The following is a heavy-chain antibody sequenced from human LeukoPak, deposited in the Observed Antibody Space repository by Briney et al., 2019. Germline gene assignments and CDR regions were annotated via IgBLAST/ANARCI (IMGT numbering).Heavy chain of an antibody. V-gene: IGHV4-39*01. D-gene: IGHD5-18*01. CDR3: ARRGYNYRDFDY. Sequence: SETLSLTCTVSGDSISSSASYWGWIRQPLGQGLEWIGSVYYSGSTHYNPSLKSRVTMSVDTSKNQFSLKLSSVTAEDTAVYYCARRGYNYRDFDYWGQGTLVIVSS. J-gene: IGHJ4*02. CDR2: VYYSGST. CDR1: GDSISSSASY.